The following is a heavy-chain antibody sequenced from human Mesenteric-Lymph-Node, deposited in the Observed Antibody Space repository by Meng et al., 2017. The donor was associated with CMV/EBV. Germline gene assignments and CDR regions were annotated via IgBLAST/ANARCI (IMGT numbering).Heavy chain of an antibody. Sequence: ASVKVSCKASGYTFTSHFITWVRQAPGQGLEWMGWISTYNGNTIYEQKFQGRVTMTTDTSTSTAYMELRSLTSDDTAVYYCARDFRDCGSSSCYWGWFDSWGQGTLVTVSS. V-gene: IGHV1-18*01. CDR1: GYTFTSHF. J-gene: IGHJ5*01. CDR2: ISTYNGNT. D-gene: IGHD2-2*01. CDR3: ARDFRDCGSSSCYWGWFDS.